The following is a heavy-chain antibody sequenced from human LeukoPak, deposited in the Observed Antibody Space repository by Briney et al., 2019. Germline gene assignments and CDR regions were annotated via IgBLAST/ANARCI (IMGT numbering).Heavy chain of an antibody. CDR3: AKCGNSGCHLIDY. CDR1: GFTFTTNA. J-gene: IGHJ4*02. V-gene: IGHV3-23*01. Sequence: GGSLRLSCAASGFTFTTNAMSWVRQAPGKGLEWVSAISGRTGGTYYADSEKGRFTISRDNSKSTLYLQMDSLRAEDTAVYYCAKCGNSGCHLIDYWGQGTLVTVSS. CDR2: ISGRTGGT. D-gene: IGHD5-12*01.